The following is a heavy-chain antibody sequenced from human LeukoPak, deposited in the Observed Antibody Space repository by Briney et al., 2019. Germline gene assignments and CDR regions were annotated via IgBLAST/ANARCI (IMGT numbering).Heavy chain of an antibody. V-gene: IGHV1-2*02. CDR3: AIDLAFGGNWFDP. D-gene: IGHD3-16*01. CDR1: GYTFTAYY. CDR2: INPNSGGT. Sequence: GASVKVSCKASGYTFTAYYMHWVRQAPGQGLEWMGWINPNSGGTNYAQKFQGRVTMTRDTSISTAYMELSRLKSDDTAVYYCAIDLAFGGNWFDPWGQGTLVTVSS. J-gene: IGHJ5*02.